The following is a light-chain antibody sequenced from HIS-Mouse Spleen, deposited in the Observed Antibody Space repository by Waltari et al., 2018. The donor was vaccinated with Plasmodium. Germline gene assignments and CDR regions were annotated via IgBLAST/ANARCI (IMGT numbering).Light chain of an antibody. Sequence: DIQMTQSPSTLSASVGDRVTITCRASQSISSWLAWYQQKPGKAPNLLIYKASSLEIGVPSRFSGSGSGTEFTLTISGLQPDDFATYYCQQYNSYSWTFGQGTKVEIK. CDR1: QSISSW. J-gene: IGKJ1*01. CDR3: QQYNSYSWT. CDR2: KAS. V-gene: IGKV1-5*03.